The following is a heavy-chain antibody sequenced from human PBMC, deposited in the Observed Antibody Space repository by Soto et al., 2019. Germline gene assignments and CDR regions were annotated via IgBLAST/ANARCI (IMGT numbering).Heavy chain of an antibody. Sequence: QITLKESGPTQVKPTQTLALTCTLSGFSLSSTRVDVGWIRQPPGKALEWLALIYWDDDKRYSPFLKSRLTITKDTSKNQVVLTMTNMDPVDTATYYCAHSVVAGLGYYFDYWGQGTLVTVSS. CDR3: AHSVVAGLGYYFDY. CDR1: GFSLSSTRVD. D-gene: IGHD6-19*01. CDR2: IYWDDDK. V-gene: IGHV2-5*02. J-gene: IGHJ4*02.